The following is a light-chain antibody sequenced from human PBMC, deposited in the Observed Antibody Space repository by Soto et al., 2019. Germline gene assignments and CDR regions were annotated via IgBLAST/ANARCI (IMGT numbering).Light chain of an antibody. Sequence: EVVLTQSPGTVSLSPGERATLSCRASQSVTNNSLAWYQQKPGQAPRLLIYAASSRATGIPDRFSGSGSGTDFTLSISRLESEDFAVYYCQHNGSSVTWTVGQETKVEIQ. V-gene: IGKV3-20*01. CDR2: AAS. J-gene: IGKJ1*01. CDR3: QHNGSSVTWT. CDR1: QSVTNNS.